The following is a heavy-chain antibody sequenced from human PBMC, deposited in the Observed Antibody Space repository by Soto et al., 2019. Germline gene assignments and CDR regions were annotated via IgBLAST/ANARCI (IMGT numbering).Heavy chain of an antibody. V-gene: IGHV4-34*01. CDR3: ARGSLEATTEFDY. Sequence: PSETLSLTCAVYGGSFSGYYWSWIRQPPGKGLEWIGEINHSGSTNYNPSLKSRVTISVDTSKNQFSLKLSSVTAADTAVYYCARGSLEATTEFDYWGQGTLVTVSS. J-gene: IGHJ4*02. CDR2: INHSGST. D-gene: IGHD5-12*01. CDR1: GGSFSGYY.